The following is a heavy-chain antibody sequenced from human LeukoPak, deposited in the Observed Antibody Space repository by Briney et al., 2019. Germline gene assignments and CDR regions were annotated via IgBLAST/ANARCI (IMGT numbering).Heavy chain of an antibody. Sequence: ASVKVSCKASGYTFTSYGISWVRQAPGQGLEWVGWISAYNGNTNYAQKLQGRVTMTTDTSTSTAYMELRSLRSDDTAVYYCAGRYCSSTSCYHHFDYWGQGTLVTVSS. D-gene: IGHD2-2*01. V-gene: IGHV1-18*01. CDR2: ISAYNGNT. CDR1: GYTFTSYG. J-gene: IGHJ4*02. CDR3: AGRYCSSTSCYHHFDY.